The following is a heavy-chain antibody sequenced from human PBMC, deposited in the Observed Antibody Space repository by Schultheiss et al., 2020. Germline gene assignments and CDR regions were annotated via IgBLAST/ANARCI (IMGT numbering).Heavy chain of an antibody. Sequence: GSLRLSCTVSGGSISSSSYYWGWIRQPPGKGLEWIGSIYYSGSTYYNPSLKSRVTISVDTSKNQFSLKLSSVAAADTAVYYCARHRGSIAVAGTSLGFDPWGQGTLVTVSS. J-gene: IGHJ5*02. CDR2: IYYSGST. D-gene: IGHD6-19*01. V-gene: IGHV4-39*01. CDR1: GGSISSSSYY. CDR3: ARHRGSIAVAGTSLGFDP.